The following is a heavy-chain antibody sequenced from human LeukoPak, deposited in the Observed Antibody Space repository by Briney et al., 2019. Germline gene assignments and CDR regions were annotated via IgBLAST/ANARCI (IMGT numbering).Heavy chain of an antibody. CDR2: IKSDGSST. J-gene: IGHJ4*02. V-gene: IGHV3-74*01. CDR1: GFTFSSYW. CDR3: ARARGGDSLFDY. D-gene: IGHD2-21*02. Sequence: GGSLRLSCAASGFTFSSYWMHWVRQAPGKGLVWVSRIKSDGSSTSYTDSVKGRLTISRDNAKNTLYLQMNSLRAEDTAVYYCARARGGDSLFDYWGQGTLVTVSS.